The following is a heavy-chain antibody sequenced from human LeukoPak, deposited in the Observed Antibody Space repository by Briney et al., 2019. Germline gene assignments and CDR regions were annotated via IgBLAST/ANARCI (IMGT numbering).Heavy chain of an antibody. J-gene: IGHJ2*01. Sequence: SSETLSLTCAVYGGSFSGYYWSWIRQPPGKGLEWIGEVNHSGSTNYNPSLKSRVTISVDTSKNQFSLKLSSVIAADTAVYYCAKDSHYYDSSGYYSIGYFDLWGRGTLVTVSS. CDR1: GGSFSGYY. CDR3: AKDSHYYDSSGYYSIGYFDL. CDR2: VNHSGST. D-gene: IGHD3-22*01. V-gene: IGHV4-34*01.